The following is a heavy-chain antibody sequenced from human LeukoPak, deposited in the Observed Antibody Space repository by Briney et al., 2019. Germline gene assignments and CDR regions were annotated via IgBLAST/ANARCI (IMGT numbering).Heavy chain of an antibody. CDR1: GYTFTGYY. Sequence: ASVKVSCKASGYTFTGYYMHWVRQAPGQGLEWMGWINPNSGGTNYAQKFRGRVTMTRDTSISTAYMELSRLRPDDTAVYYCARVGFGDYVGYFDYWGQGTLVTVSS. CDR2: INPNSGGT. D-gene: IGHD4-17*01. J-gene: IGHJ4*02. CDR3: ARVGFGDYVGYFDY. V-gene: IGHV1-2*02.